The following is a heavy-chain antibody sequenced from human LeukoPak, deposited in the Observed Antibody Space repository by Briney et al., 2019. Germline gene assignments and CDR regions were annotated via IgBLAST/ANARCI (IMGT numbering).Heavy chain of an antibody. CDR2: ISAYNGNT. D-gene: IGHD3-10*01. CDR3: ARAGGYYGSGSYYNWFDP. J-gene: IGHJ5*02. Sequence: ASVKVSCKASGYTFTSYGISWVRQAPGQGLEWMGWISAYNGNTNYAQKLQGRVTMTTDTSTSTAYMELRSLRSDDTAVYYCARAGGYYGSGSYYNWFDPWGREPWSPSPQ. V-gene: IGHV1-18*01. CDR1: GYTFTSYG.